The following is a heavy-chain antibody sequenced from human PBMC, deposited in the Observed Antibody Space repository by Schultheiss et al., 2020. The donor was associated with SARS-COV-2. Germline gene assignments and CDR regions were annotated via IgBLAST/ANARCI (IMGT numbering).Heavy chain of an antibody. V-gene: IGHV3-23*01. D-gene: IGHD3-22*01. CDR1: GFTFSSYA. Sequence: GGSLRLSCAASGFTFSSYAMSWVRQAPGKGLEWVSGISWNSGSIGYADSVKGRFTISRDNSKNTLYLQMNSLKTEDTAVYYCTTESGYYPLFDYWGQGTLVTVSS. J-gene: IGHJ4*02. CDR3: TTESGYYPLFDY. CDR2: ISWNSGSI.